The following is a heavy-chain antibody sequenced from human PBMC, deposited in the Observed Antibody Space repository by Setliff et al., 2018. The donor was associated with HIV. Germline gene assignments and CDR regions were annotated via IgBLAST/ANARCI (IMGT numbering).Heavy chain of an antibody. CDR3: AREGCSSTSCYSDY. D-gene: IGHD2-2*01. V-gene: IGHV4-34*01. CDR2: INHIGST. Sequence: KASETLSLTCAVYGGSFTTYYWSWIRQPPGKGLEWIGEINHIGSTNYNPSLKSRVTISIDTSKNQFSLKLSSVTAADTAVYYCAREGCSSTSCYSDYWGQGTLVTVSS. J-gene: IGHJ4*02. CDR1: GGSFTTYY.